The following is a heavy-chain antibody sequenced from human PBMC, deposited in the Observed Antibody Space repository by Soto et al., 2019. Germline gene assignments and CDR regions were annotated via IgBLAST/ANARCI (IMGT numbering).Heavy chain of an antibody. J-gene: IGHJ3*02. CDR1: GFTFSSCS. D-gene: IGHD3-3*01. V-gene: IGHV3-48*02. CDR2: ISSSSSTI. Sequence: GGSLRLSCAASGFTFSSCSMNWVRQAPGKGLEWVSYISSSSSTIYYADSVKGRFTISRDNAKNSLYLQMNSLRDEDTAVYYCARDEYPRYYDFWSGYIVGAFDIWGQGTMVTVSS. CDR3: ARDEYPRYYDFWSGYIVGAFDI.